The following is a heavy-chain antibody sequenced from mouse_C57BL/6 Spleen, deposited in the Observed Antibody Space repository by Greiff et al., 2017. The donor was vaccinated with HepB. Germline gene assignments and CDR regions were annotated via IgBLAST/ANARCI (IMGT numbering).Heavy chain of an antibody. Sequence: QVQLQQSGAELVKPGASVKMSCKASGYTFTTYPIEWMKQNHGKSLEWIGNFHPYNDDTKYNEKFKGKATLTVEKSSSTVYLELSRLTSDDSAVYYCARGTLAAQGGVRGAMDYWGQGTSVTVSS. V-gene: IGHV1-47*01. J-gene: IGHJ4*01. CDR1: GYTFTTYP. CDR3: ARGTLAAQGGVRGAMDY. CDR2: FHPYNDDT. D-gene: IGHD3-2*02.